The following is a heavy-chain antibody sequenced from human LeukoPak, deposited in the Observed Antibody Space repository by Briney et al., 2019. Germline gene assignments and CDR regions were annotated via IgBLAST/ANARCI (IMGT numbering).Heavy chain of an antibody. CDR3: ARGGYCGGDCYFYY. CDR1: GGSISSGSYY. D-gene: IGHD2-21*02. J-gene: IGHJ4*02. Sequence: SETLSLTCTVSGGSISSGSYYWSWLRQPAGKGLEWIGRVYSSGSTNYNPSLKSRVSISVDTSKNQFSLRLSSVTAADTAVYYCARGGYCGGDCYFYYWGQGTLVTVSS. CDR2: VYSSGST. V-gene: IGHV4-61*02.